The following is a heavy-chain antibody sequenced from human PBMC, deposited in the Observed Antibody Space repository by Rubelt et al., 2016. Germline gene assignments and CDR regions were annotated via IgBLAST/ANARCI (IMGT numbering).Heavy chain of an antibody. J-gene: IGHJ5*02. D-gene: IGHD3-3*01. CDR3: ARTPSENDFWSGYVYFDP. V-gene: IGHV4-34*01. CDR1: GGSLSGYH. Sequence: QVQLQEWGAGLLKPSDTLSLTCAVYGGSLSGYHWSWIRQPPGKGLEWIGEIDHSGSTSYNPSLESRVTISVDTSKNQFSLNGGLVTDADTAIYYRARTPSENDFWSGYVYFDPWGQGTLGTVSS. CDR2: IDHSGST.